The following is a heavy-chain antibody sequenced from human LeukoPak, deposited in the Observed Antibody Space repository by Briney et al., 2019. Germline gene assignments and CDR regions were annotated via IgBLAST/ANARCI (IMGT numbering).Heavy chain of an antibody. CDR3: ARGFRNGPFDC. CDR2: INRNGDST. Sequence: GESLRLSCEASGFTFDDYGMSWVRQLPGKGLEWVSGINRNGDSTDYAGSVKGRFTISRDNAKNSHFLQMNSLRVEDTALYYCARGFRNGPFDCWGQGTLVTVSS. V-gene: IGHV3-20*04. J-gene: IGHJ4*02. CDR1: GFTFDDYG. D-gene: IGHD2-8*01.